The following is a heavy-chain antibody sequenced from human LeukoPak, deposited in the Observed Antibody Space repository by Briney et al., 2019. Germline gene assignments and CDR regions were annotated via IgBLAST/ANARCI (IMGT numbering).Heavy chain of an antibody. D-gene: IGHD2-21*01. Sequence: GGSLRLSCAASGFTFSYHLMTWVRQAPGKGLVWVSRISDDGSYTSNVDSVKGRFTISRDNVNNMLYLHMNSLRAEDTAVYYCASFGISWRSSYWGQGTLVTVSS. J-gene: IGHJ4*02. V-gene: IGHV3-74*01. CDR2: ISDDGSYT. CDR3: ASFGISWRSSY. CDR1: GFTFSYHL.